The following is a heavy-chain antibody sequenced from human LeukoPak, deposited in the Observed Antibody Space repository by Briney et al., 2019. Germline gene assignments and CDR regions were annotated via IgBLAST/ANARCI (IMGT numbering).Heavy chain of an antibody. CDR1: GFTFADYS. D-gene: IGHD5-24*01. Sequence: GGSLRLSCIASGFTFADYSMTWFRQAPGKGLEWVSSISGSGSGGSTYYADSVKGRFTISRDNSKNTLYLQMNSLRVEDTAVYYCAKSGYNRFDYWGQGTLVTVSS. CDR2: ISGSGSGGST. V-gene: IGHV3-23*01. CDR3: AKSGYNRFDY. J-gene: IGHJ4*02.